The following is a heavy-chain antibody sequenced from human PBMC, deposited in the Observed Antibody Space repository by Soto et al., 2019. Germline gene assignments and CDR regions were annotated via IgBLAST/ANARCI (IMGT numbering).Heavy chain of an antibody. CDR1: GFTFSSYA. CDR2: ISGSGGST. CDR3: AKDEYWSGGSCYPFNWFDP. D-gene: IGHD2-15*01. J-gene: IGHJ5*02. V-gene: IGHV3-23*01. Sequence: EVQLLESGGGLVQPGGSLRLSCAASGFTFSSYAMSWVLQAPGKGLEWVSAISGSGGSTYYADSVKGRCTISRDNSKNTLYLQMNSLRAEDTAVYYCAKDEYWSGGSCYPFNWFDPWGQGTLGTVSS.